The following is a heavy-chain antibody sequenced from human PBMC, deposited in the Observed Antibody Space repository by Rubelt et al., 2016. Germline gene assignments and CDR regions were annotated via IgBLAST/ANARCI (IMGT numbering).Heavy chain of an antibody. CDR1: GYTFTTYG. CDR2: ISAYNDNT. V-gene: IGHV1-18*01. CDR3: VRDQVGSTPDY. J-gene: IGHJ4*02. Sequence: QVQLVQSGAEVKEPGASVRVSCKASGYTFTTYGIGWVRQAPGQGLEWMGWISAYNDNTNYAQKFQGRVTMTTYKSTNTVYMGLRRLTSDDTAVYYCVRDQVGSTPDYWGQGTLVIVSS. D-gene: IGHD5/OR15-5a*01.